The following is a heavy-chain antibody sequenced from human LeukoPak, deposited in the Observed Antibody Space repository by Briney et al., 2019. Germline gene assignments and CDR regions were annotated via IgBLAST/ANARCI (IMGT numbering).Heavy chain of an antibody. CDR2: IYYSGST. CDR1: GGSISSSSYY. D-gene: IGHD3-10*01. J-gene: IGHJ5*02. Sequence: SETLSLTCTVSGGSISSSSYYWGWIRQPPGKGLEWIGSIYYSGSTYYNPSLKSRVTISVDTSKDQFSLKLSSVTAADTAVYYCARHCGTGSPDLFHPWGQGTLGTVFS. V-gene: IGHV4-39*01. CDR3: ARHCGTGSPDLFHP.